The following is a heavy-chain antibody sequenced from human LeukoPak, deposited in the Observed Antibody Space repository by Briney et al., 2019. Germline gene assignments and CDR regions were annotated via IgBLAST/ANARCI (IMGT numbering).Heavy chain of an antibody. CDR3: AREQDKIRPGYDFWSGYSDYYYYGMGV. CDR2: INPSGGST. J-gene: IGHJ6*02. V-gene: IGHV1-46*01. D-gene: IGHD3-3*01. Sequence: ASVKVSCKASGYTFTSYYMHWVRQAPGQGLEWMGIINPSGGSTSYAQKFQGRVTMTRDTSTSTVYMELSSLRSEDTAVYYCAREQDKIRPGYDFWSGYSDYYYYGMGVWGQGTTVTVSS. CDR1: GYTFTSYY.